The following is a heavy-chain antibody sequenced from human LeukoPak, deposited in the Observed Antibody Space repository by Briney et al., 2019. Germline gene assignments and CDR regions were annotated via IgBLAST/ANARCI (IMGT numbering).Heavy chain of an antibody. D-gene: IGHD1-26*01. CDR2: IYYSGGT. CDR1: GGSISSVGYY. Sequence: PSQTLSLTCTVSGGSISSVGYYWSWIRQHPGKGLEWIGYIYYSGGTYYNPSLKSRVTISVDTSNSQFSLRLSSVTAADTAVYYCARDLGPTTGYFDYWGRGILVTVSS. J-gene: IGHJ4*02. CDR3: ARDLGPTTGYFDY. V-gene: IGHV4-31*03.